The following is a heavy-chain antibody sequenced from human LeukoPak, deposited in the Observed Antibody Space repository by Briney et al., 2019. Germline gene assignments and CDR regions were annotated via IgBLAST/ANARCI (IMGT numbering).Heavy chain of an antibody. V-gene: IGHV1-18*04. J-gene: IGHJ4*02. D-gene: IGHD2-15*01. CDR3: AVLEDTLFEDY. CDR1: GYTFTGYY. CDR2: ISAYNGNT. Sequence: SVKVSCKASGYTFTGYYMHWVRQAPGQGLEWMGWISAYNGNTNYAQKLQGRVTMTTDTSTSTAYMELRSLRSDDTAVYYCAVLEDTLFEDYWGQGTLVTVSS.